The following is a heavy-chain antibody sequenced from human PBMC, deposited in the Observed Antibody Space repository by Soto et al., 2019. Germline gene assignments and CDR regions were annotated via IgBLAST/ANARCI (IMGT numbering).Heavy chain of an antibody. V-gene: IGHV3-23*01. J-gene: IGHJ4*02. D-gene: IGHD6-19*01. CDR3: ARRTIGWYLVD. CDR1: GFTFSSYA. CDR2: ISGSGGST. Sequence: EVQLLESGGGLVQPGGSLRLSCAASGFTFSSYAMSWVRQAPGKGLEWVPVISGSGGSTYYADSVKGRFTISRDNSKNTLSLQMNSLRAEETAVYYCARRTIGWYLVDCGQGTLVTVSS.